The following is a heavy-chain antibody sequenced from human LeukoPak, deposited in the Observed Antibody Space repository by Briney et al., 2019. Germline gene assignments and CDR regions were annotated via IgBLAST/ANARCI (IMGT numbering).Heavy chain of an antibody. CDR1: GGSISSYY. V-gene: IGHV4-59*01. CDR3: ACPTTADAFDI. Sequence: SETLSLTCTVSGGSISSYYWSWIRQPPGKGLEWIGYIYDSGSTNYNPSLKSRVTISVDTSKNQFSLKLSSVTAADTAVYYCACPTTADAFDIWGQGTMVTVSS. CDR2: IYDSGST. D-gene: IGHD1-26*01. J-gene: IGHJ3*02.